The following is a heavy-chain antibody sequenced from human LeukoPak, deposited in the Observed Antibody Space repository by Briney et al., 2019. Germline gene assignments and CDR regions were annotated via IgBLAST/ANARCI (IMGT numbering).Heavy chain of an antibody. CDR3: ARGSTPENHDFRGGFYYFHYYYMYF. CDR2: INPHGGNT. Sequence: ASVKVSCKASGYTFADYDINWVRQAAGQGLEWMGRINPHGGNTGSAHTFQGRVTMTMNTAITTAYMELSNLSSEETAVFYCARGSTPENHDFRGGFYYFHYYYMYFWGKGTAVTVSS. D-gene: IGHD3-3*01. J-gene: IGHJ6*03. CDR1: GYTFADYD. V-gene: IGHV1-8*01.